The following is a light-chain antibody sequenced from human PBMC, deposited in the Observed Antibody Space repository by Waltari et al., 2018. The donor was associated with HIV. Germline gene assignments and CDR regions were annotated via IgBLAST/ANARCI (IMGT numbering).Light chain of an antibody. CDR3: AAWDDSLNGPV. Sequence: QSVLTQPPSASGTPGQRVTISCSGSSSNIGSNTVNWYQQLPGTAPKLLIYTNNQGPAGVPGRFSGSESGTSASLAISGLQSEDEADYYCAAWDDSLNGPVFGGGTKLTVL. J-gene: IGLJ2*01. CDR2: TNN. CDR1: SSNIGSNT. V-gene: IGLV1-44*01.